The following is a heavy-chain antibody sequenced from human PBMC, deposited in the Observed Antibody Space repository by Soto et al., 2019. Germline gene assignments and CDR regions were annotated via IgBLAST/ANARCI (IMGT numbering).Heavy chain of an antibody. D-gene: IGHD6-25*01. CDR1: GYTFTSYD. V-gene: IGHV1-8*01. CDR3: ARDLAGRIDY. J-gene: IGHJ4*02. CDR2: MNPKSGNT. Sequence: QVQLVQSGAEVKKPGASVKVSCKSSGYTFTSYDINWVRQATGQGREWMGWMNPKSGNTRYAQKFQGRVNMTRNTSISTAYMELSSLRSEDTAVYYCARDLAGRIDYWGQGTLVTVSS.